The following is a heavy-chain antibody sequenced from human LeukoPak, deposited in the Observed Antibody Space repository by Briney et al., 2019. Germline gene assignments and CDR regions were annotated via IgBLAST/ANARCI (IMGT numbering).Heavy chain of an antibody. Sequence: SETLSLTCDVSGGSVTSTNWWTWFRQPPGKGLEWIGEFHLDGRTNYNPPLTSRLVMSADLPENHISLKLTSVTAADTAVYYCAREGGFYRPLDYSGQGTLVTVSS. CDR3: AREGGFYRPLDY. J-gene: IGHJ4*02. CDR2: FHLDGRT. D-gene: IGHD6-25*01. V-gene: IGHV4-4*02. CDR1: GGSVTSTNW.